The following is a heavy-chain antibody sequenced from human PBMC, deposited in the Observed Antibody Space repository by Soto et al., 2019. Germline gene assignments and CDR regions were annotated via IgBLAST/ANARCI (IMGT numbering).Heavy chain of an antibody. J-gene: IGHJ5*02. V-gene: IGHV4-30-4*01. CDR1: GGSISSGDYY. CDR2: IYYSGST. Sequence: SETLSLTCTVSGGSISSGDYYWSWIRQPPGKGLEWIGYIYYSGSTYYNPSLKSRVTISVDTSKNQFSLKLSSVTAADTAVYYCARDHYYDSSGRNWFDPWGQGTLVTVSS. D-gene: IGHD3-22*01. CDR3: ARDHYYDSSGRNWFDP.